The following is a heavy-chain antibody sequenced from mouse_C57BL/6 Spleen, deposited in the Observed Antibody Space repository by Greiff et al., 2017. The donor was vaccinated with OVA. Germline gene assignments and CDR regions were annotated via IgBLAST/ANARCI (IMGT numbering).Heavy chain of an antibody. J-gene: IGHJ2*01. CDR3: ARERDWGFDY. CDR1: GYSITSGYY. D-gene: IGHD4-1*01. V-gene: IGHV3-6*01. CDR2: ISYDGSN. Sequence: EVQLQQSGPGLVKPSQSLSLTCSVTGYSITSGYYWNWIRQFPGNKLEWMGYISYDGSNNYNPSLKNRISITRDTSKNQFFLKLNSVTTEDTATYYCARERDWGFDYWGQGTTLTVSS.